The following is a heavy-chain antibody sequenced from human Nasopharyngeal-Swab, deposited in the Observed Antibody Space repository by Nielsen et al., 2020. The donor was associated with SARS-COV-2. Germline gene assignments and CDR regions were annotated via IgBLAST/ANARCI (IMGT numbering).Heavy chain of an antibody. Sequence: GASLKISCAASGFTFSNSWMSWVRQAPGKGLEWVANIKQDGSEKYYVDSVKGRFTISRENAKNSLYLQMNSLRAEDTGVYYCVNGGSLDFWGQGTLVTVSP. J-gene: IGHJ4*02. CDR3: VNGGSLDF. CDR1: GFTFSNSW. CDR2: IKQDGSEK. D-gene: IGHD2-15*01. V-gene: IGHV3-7*01.